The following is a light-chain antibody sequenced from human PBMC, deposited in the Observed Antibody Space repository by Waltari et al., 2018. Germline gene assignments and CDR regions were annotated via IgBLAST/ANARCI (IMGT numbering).Light chain of an antibody. J-gene: IGKJ2*01. CDR1: QSISSQ. CDR3: QLRGHWPMYT. CDR2: DAS. V-gene: IGKV3-11*01. Sequence: IVLTQSPATLSLSPGDRATLSCTASQSISSQLAWYQQRPGKAPRILIYDASKRAAGIPARFSGSGSGTDFSLTISSLEPEDFVVYYCQLRGHWPMYTFGQGTKLEIK.